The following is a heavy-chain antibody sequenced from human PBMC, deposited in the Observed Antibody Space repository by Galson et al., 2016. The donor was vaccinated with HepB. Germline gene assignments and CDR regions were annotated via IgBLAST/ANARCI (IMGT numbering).Heavy chain of an antibody. D-gene: IGHD5-12*01. CDR3: TTRKGYDYAPYYFYYGVDV. CDR2: IKSKTDGGTT. CDR1: GFTFSNAW. J-gene: IGHJ6*02. V-gene: IGHV3-15*01. Sequence: SLRLSCAASGFTFSNAWMSWVRQAPGKGLEWVGRIKSKTDGGTTDYAAPVKGRFTISRDDSKNTLYLQMNSLKTEDTAVYYCTTRKGYDYAPYYFYYGVDVWGQGTTVTVSS.